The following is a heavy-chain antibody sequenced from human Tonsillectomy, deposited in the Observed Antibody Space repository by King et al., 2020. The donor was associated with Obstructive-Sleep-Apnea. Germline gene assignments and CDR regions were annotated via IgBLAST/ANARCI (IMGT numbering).Heavy chain of an antibody. CDR2: ISGSGGST. CDR1: GFTFSSYA. J-gene: IGHJ6*02. D-gene: IGHD5-18*01. CDR3: AKGFSVTDYYYYDGMDV. V-gene: IGHV3-23*04. Sequence: VQLVESGGGLVQPGGSLRLSCAASGFTFSSYAMSWVRQAPGKGLEWVSAISGSGGSTYYADSVKGRFTISRDNSKNTLYLQMNSLRAEDTAVYYCAKGFSVTDYYYYDGMDVWGQGTTVTVSS.